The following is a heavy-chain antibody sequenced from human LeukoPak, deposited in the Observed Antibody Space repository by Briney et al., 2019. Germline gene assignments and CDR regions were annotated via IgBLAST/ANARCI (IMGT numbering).Heavy chain of an antibody. CDR3: ARTYYDSWSGHRYYFDY. V-gene: IGHV4-59*01. J-gene: IGHJ4*02. CDR1: GGSISSYY. D-gene: IGHD3-3*01. CDR2: IYYSGST. Sequence: SETLSLTCTVSGGSISSYYWSWIRQPPGKGLEWIGYIYYSGSTNYNPSLKSRVTISVDTSKNQFSLKLSSVTAADTAVYYCARTYYDSWSGHRYYFDYWGQGTLVTVSS.